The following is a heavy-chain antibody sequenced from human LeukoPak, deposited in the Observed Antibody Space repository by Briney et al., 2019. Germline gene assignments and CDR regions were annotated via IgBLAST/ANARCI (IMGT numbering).Heavy chain of an antibody. CDR3: ARDLILSPSGIAVAGNLDY. V-gene: IGHV3-30*04. CDR1: GFTFSSYA. J-gene: IGHJ4*02. D-gene: IGHD6-19*01. Sequence: PGGSLRLSCAASGFTFSSYAMHWVRQAPGKGLEWVAVISYDGSNKYYADSVKGRFTISRDNSKNTLYLQMNSLRAEDTAVYYCARDLILSPSGIAVAGNLDYWGQGTLVTVSS. CDR2: ISYDGSNK.